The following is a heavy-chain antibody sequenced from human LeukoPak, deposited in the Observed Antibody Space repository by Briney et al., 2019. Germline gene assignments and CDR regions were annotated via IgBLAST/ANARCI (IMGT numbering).Heavy chain of an antibody. J-gene: IGHJ4*02. D-gene: IGHD4-23*01. CDR1: GGSISSGGDYW. Sequence: ETLSLTCTVSGGSISSGGDYWSLIRQHPGKGLEWVSRISRDGSITSYADSVRGRFTLSRDNAKNTLYLQMSSLRAEDTAVYYCAKEGATVETQIDSWGQGTLVTVSS. CDR3: AKEGATVETQIDS. V-gene: IGHV3-74*01. CDR2: ISRDGSIT.